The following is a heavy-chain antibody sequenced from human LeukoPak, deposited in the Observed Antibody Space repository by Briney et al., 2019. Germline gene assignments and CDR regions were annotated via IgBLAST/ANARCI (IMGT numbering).Heavy chain of an antibody. CDR2: IKQDGSDI. CDR1: GFVFSDYW. D-gene: IGHD1-26*01. CDR3: ARDKVVGASRFDY. V-gene: IGHV3-7*01. Sequence: GGSLRLSCAASGFVFSDYWMSWVRQTPEKGLEWLANIKQDGSDIFYADSVRGRFTISRDNARNSVYLQMNSLRVEDPAVYYCARDKVVGASRFDYWGQGTLVTVSS. J-gene: IGHJ4*02.